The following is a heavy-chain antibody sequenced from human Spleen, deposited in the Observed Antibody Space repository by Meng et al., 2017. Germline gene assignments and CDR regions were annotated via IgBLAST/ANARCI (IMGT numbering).Heavy chain of an antibody. Sequence: VQLQPGGARLLTPSETLSLTCVVSGWSFSDYYWSWIRQPPGKGLEWIGEINHSGSTNYNPSLESRATISVDTSQNNLSLKLSSVTAADSAVYYCARGPTTMAHDFDYWGQGTLVTVSS. J-gene: IGHJ4*02. CDR2: INHSGST. CDR3: ARGPTTMAHDFDY. D-gene: IGHD4-11*01. V-gene: IGHV4-34*01. CDR1: GWSFSDYY.